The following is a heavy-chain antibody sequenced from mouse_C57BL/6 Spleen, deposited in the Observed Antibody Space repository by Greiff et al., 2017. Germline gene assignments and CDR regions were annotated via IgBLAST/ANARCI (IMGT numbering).Heavy chain of an antibody. Sequence: VQLQQSGPELVKPGASVTISCKASGYAFPSSWMNWVKQRPGQGLEWIGRIYPGDGDTNYTGTFKGKAPLTADKSSSTAYMQLSSLTSEDSAVDVCARDYYGSGCADDWGQGTTLTGSA. CDR3: ARDYYGSGCADD. CDR2: IYPGDGDT. CDR1: GYAFPSSW. V-gene: IGHV1-82*01. D-gene: IGHD1-1*01. J-gene: IGHJ2*01.